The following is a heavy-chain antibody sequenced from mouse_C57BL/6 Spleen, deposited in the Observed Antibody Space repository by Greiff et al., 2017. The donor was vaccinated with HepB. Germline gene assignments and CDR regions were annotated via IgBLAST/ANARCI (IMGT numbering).Heavy chain of an antibody. V-gene: IGHV3-6*01. CDR1: GYSITSGYY. CDR2: ISYDGSN. Sequence: EVQLVESGPGLVKPSQSLSLTCSVTGYSITSGYYWNWIRQFPGNKLEWMGYISYDGSNNYNPSLKNRISITRDTSKNQFFLKLNSVTTEDTATYYCARGGGLYYAMDYWGQGTSVTVSS. CDR3: ARGGGLYYAMDY. J-gene: IGHJ4*01.